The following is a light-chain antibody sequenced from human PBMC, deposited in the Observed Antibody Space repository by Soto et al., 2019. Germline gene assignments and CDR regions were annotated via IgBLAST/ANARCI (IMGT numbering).Light chain of an antibody. Sequence: QAVVTQPPSASGTPGQRVTISCSGSSSNIGSNYVYWYQQFPGTAPKLLIYSNNQRPSGVPDRFSGSKSGTSASLAISGLRSEDEAEYYCAAWDDSLSGPVFGGGTQLTVL. V-gene: IGLV1-47*02. CDR1: SSNIGSNY. CDR3: AAWDDSLSGPV. J-gene: IGLJ3*02. CDR2: SNN.